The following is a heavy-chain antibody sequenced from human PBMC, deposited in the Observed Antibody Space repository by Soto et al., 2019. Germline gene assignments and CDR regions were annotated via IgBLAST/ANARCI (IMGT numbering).Heavy chain of an antibody. Sequence: WGSLRLSCVGSGFTFNSYWIRFCRQSPCKWREWVANIKQDGSEKHHVDSVKGRFTVSRDNANNLLSLQMDSLRAEDTAVYYCARALTSGVYYDDDWETYVPRNYALDVWGQGATVTVSS. CDR3: ARALTSGVYYDDDWETYVPRNYALDV. V-gene: IGHV3-7*01. J-gene: IGHJ6*02. CDR2: IKQDGSEK. CDR1: GFTFNSYW. D-gene: IGHD3-16*01.